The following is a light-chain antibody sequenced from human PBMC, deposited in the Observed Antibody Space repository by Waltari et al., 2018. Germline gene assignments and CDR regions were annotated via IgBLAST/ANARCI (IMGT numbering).Light chain of an antibody. CDR3: SSYTGRNSWV. Sequence: WYKQHPGKAPELMIFDVSKRPSGVSHRFSASASGDTASLTISGLQADDEGDYYCSSYTGRNSWVFGGGTKLTDL. V-gene: IGLV2-14*04. J-gene: IGLJ3*02. CDR2: DVS.